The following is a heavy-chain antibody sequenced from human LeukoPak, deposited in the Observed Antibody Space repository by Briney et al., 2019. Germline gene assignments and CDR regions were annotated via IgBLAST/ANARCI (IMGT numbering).Heavy chain of an antibody. CDR3: ARALRSLHRTTRGYYYMDV. D-gene: IGHD1-1*01. CDR2: INHSEST. Sequence: SETLSLTCAVYGGSFSGYYWSWIRQPPGKGLEWIGEINHSESTNYNPSLKSRVTISVDTSKNQFSLKLSSVTAADTAVYYCARALRSLHRTTRGYYYMDVWGKGTTVTVSS. CDR1: GGSFSGYY. J-gene: IGHJ6*03. V-gene: IGHV4-34*01.